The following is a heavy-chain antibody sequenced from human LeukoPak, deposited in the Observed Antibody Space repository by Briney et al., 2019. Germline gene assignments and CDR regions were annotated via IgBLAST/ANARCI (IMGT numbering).Heavy chain of an antibody. Sequence: GGSLRLSCAASGFTFSNHYMDWVRQAPGKGLEWVGRTRNKTKSYTTEYAASVKGRFTISRDDSKNSLYLQMNSLRTEDTAVYYCARVQGCTNGVCYYYFDYWGQGTLVTVSS. CDR2: TRNKTKSYTT. CDR1: GFTFSNHY. CDR3: ARVQGCTNGVCYYYFDY. V-gene: IGHV3-72*01. J-gene: IGHJ4*02. D-gene: IGHD2-8*01.